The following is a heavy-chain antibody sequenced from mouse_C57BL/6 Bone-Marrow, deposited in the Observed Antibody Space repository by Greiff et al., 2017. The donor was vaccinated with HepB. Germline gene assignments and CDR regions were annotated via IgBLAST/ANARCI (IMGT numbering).Heavy chain of an antibody. CDR2: INPNNGGT. CDR1: GYTFTDYN. Sequence: EVQLQQSGPELVKPGASVKIPCKASGYTFTDYNMDWVKQSHGKSLEWIGDINPNNGGTIYNQKFKGKATLTVDKSSSTAYMELRSLTSEDTAVYYCARAGTAQARYYYAMDYWGQGTSVTVSS. D-gene: IGHD3-2*02. J-gene: IGHJ4*01. CDR3: ARAGTAQARYYYAMDY. V-gene: IGHV1-18*01.